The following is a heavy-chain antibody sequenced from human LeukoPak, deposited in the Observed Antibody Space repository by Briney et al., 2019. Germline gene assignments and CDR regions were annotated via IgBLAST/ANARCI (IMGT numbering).Heavy chain of an antibody. CDR3: ARLVATTAIAGWFDP. J-gene: IGHJ5*02. CDR1: SGSISGYH. CDR2: VYYRGIT. V-gene: IGHV4-59*08. Sequence: SETLSLTCIVSSGSISGYHWSWLRQSPGKGLEWIGYVYYRGITNYNPSLKSRFSISVDTANNQFSLRLTSVSAADTAIYYCARLVATTAIAGWFDPWGQGILVTVSS. D-gene: IGHD2-2*01.